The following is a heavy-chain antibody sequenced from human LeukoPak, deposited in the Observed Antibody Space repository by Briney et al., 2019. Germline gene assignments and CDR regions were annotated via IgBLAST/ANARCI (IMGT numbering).Heavy chain of an antibody. CDR2: ISSSSSYI. J-gene: IGHJ4*02. Sequence: GGSLRLSCAASGFTFSSYSMNWVRQAPGKGLEWVSSISSSSSYIYYADSVKGRFTISRDNAKNSLYLQMNSLRAEDTAVYYCARFWVAVAGTFDYWGQGTLVTVSS. CDR3: ARFWVAVAGTFDY. CDR1: GFTFSSYS. V-gene: IGHV3-21*01. D-gene: IGHD6-19*01.